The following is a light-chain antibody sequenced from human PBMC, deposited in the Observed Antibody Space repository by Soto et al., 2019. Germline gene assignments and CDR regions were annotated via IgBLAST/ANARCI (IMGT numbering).Light chain of an antibody. V-gene: IGKV3-11*01. CDR2: DAS. CDR1: QSVSTY. Sequence: EIVLTQSPATLSLSPGERATLSCRASQSVSTYLAWYQQKPGQGPRLLIYDASTRATGIPARFSGSGSGTDFTLTISSLEPEDFAVYFCQQRSNWPSITFGQGTRLEIK. J-gene: IGKJ5*01. CDR3: QQRSNWPSIT.